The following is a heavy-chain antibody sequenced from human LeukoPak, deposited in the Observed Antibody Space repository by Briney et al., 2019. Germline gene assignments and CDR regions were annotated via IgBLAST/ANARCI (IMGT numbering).Heavy chain of an antibody. CDR3: ARVDYGDYTGEDY. V-gene: IGHV3-48*04. D-gene: IGHD4-17*01. CDR2: ISSSGSTI. Sequence: GGSLRLSCAASGFTFSRFSMNWVRQAPGQGLEWVSYISSSGSTIYYADSVKGRFTISRDNAKNSLYLKMNSLRAEDTALYYCARVDYGDYTGEDYWGQGTLVTVSS. J-gene: IGHJ4*02. CDR1: GFTFSRFS.